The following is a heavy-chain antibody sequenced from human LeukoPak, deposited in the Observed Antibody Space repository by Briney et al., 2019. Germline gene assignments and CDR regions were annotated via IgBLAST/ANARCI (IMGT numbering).Heavy chain of an antibody. CDR1: GGSFSDSY. CDR3: AREMEGVDHTYYQWAYGPKSSFYYYMDV. D-gene: IGHD3-22*01. V-gene: IGHV4-34*01. CDR2: INHRGGT. J-gene: IGHJ6*03. Sequence: SETLSLSCGVSGGSFSDSYWTWIRQSPGKGLEWIGRINHRGGTKYNPSLTSRVTISVDTSKNQFSLRLNSVTVADTAIYYCAREMEGVDHTYYQWAYGPKSSFYYYMDVWGNGTTVTVSS.